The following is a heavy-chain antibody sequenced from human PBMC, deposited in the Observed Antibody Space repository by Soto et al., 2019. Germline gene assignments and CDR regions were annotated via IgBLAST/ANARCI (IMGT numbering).Heavy chain of an antibody. CDR3: ARGRDGYKILGAYYYYGMDV. CDR1: GYTFTSYY. D-gene: IGHD5-12*01. J-gene: IGHJ6*02. CDR2: INPSGGST. Sequence: GASVKVSCKASGYTFTSYYMHWVRQAPGQGLEWMGIINPSGGSTSYAQKFQGRVTMTRDTSTSTVYMELSSLRSEDTAVYYCARGRDGYKILGAYYYYGMDVWGQGTTVTVSS. V-gene: IGHV1-46*01.